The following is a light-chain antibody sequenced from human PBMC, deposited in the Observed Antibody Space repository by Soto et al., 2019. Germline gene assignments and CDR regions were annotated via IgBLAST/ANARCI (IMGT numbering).Light chain of an antibody. Sequence: QSVLTQPASVSGCPGQSVAISCTGTSSDVGAYNFVSWYQQHPGKAPKLMVFDVSNRPSGVSNRFSGSKSGNTASLTISGLQAEDEAEYYCSSYTTGGNYVFGTGTKVTVL. CDR3: SSYTTGGNYV. CDR1: SSDVGAYNF. CDR2: DVS. V-gene: IGLV2-14*01. J-gene: IGLJ1*01.